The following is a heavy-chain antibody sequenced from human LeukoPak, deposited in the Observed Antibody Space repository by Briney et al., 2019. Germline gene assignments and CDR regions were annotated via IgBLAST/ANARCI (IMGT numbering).Heavy chain of an antibody. Sequence: PGGSLRLSCAASGFTFNTFAMHWVRQAPGKGLEWVAIIWYDGGNKFYADSVKGRFTIARDNFKNTLFLQMHSLRAEDTAMYFCARGHEMATITPAYWGQGTMVIVSS. J-gene: IGHJ4*02. V-gene: IGHV3-33*03. CDR1: GFTFNTFA. D-gene: IGHD5-24*01. CDR3: ARGHEMATITPAY. CDR2: IWYDGGNK.